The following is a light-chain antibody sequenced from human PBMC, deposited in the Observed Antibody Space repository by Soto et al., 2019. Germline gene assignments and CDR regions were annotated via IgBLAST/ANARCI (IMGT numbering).Light chain of an antibody. CDR1: QSISSW. Sequence: DIQMTQSPATLSSSVGDRVTITCRASQSISSWLAWYQQKPGKAPKLLIYKASSLESGVPSRFSGSESGTEITLTISSQQPDDSATYYYQQYSSHSTFGQGTKVDIK. J-gene: IGKJ1*01. V-gene: IGKV1-5*03. CDR3: QQYSSHST. CDR2: KAS.